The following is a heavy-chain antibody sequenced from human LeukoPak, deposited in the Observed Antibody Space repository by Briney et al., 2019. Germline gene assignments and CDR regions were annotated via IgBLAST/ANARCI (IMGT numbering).Heavy chain of an antibody. V-gene: IGHV4-59*01. CDR2: IYYTGTT. CDR3: ASKSTDHGELRFDY. Sequence: PSETLSLTCTISGDSTNTYFWSWIRQPPGKGLEWIGYIYYTGTTNYNPSLKSRVTISVDTSKNQFSLKVSSVTAADTGVYYCASKSTDHGELRFDYWGQGTLVTVSS. J-gene: IGHJ4*02. CDR1: GDSTNTYF. D-gene: IGHD4-17*01.